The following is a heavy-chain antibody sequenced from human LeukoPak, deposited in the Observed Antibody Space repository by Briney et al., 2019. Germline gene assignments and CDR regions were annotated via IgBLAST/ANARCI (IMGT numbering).Heavy chain of an antibody. J-gene: IGHJ4*02. D-gene: IGHD3-22*01. CDR1: GFTFSDYY. Sequence: GGSLRLSCAASGFTFSDYYMTWIRQAPGKGLEWVSYISSGDNTIYYTDSVKGRFTISRDNARKSLYLQMNSLRAEDTAVYYCARGPTYYDTSAFSPLFDYWGQGTLVTVSS. V-gene: IGHV3-11*01. CDR2: ISSGDNTI. CDR3: ARGPTYYDTSAFSPLFDY.